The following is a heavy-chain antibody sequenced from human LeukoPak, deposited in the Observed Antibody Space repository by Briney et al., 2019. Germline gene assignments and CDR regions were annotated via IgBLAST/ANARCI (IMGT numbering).Heavy chain of an antibody. V-gene: IGHV3-48*02. CDR3: AKDEGRPEY. CDR1: GFTLSSYS. CDR2: ISRSGENV. Sequence: GGSLRLSCVVSGFTLSSYSMNWVREPPGKGLECVAHISRSGENVQYADSVKGRFTISRDITKNSLYLQMNSLRDEDTAVYYCAKDEGRPEYWGQGTLATVSS. J-gene: IGHJ4*02.